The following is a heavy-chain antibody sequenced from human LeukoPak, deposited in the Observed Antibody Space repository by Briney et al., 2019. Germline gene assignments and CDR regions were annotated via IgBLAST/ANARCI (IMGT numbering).Heavy chain of an antibody. D-gene: IGHD3-22*01. V-gene: IGHV4-4*02. J-gene: IGHJ5*02. CDR1: GASVNNTIW. CDR3: ARVDYVDKWLWAQPPRSFDP. CDR2: IFLSGVT. Sequence: TPSETLSLTCPVPGASVNNTIWGPGVGHSPGRGLGGLGEIFLSGVTNYNPSLKSRAVISLEKSKNQFSLKLTSVTAADTAVYFCARVDYVDKWLWAQPPRSFDPWGQGTLVTVSS.